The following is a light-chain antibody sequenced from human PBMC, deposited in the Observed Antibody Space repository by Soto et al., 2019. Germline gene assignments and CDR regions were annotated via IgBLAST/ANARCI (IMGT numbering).Light chain of an antibody. J-gene: IGLJ1*01. CDR1: SSDVGAYIY. CDR2: EVT. V-gene: IGLV2-14*01. CDR3: CSYTSSRTYV. Sequence: ALTQPASVSGSPGQSITISCTGTSSDVGAYIYVSWYQHHPGKAPKVMIYEVTNRPSGVSDRFSGSKSGNTASLTISGLQAEDEADYYCCSYTSSRTYVFGTGTKATVL.